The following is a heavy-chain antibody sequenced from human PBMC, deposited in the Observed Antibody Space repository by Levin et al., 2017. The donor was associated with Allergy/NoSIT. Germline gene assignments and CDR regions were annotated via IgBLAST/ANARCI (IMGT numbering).Heavy chain of an antibody. CDR1: GYSVTNYW. Sequence: KVSCKGSGYSVTNYWIGWVRQMPGKGLEWMGIIYPGDSDTRYSPSFQGQVTISADRSISTAFLQWSSLKASDTAMYYCARADSSGYVFDYWGQGTLVTVSS. J-gene: IGHJ4*02. V-gene: IGHV5-51*01. CDR2: IYPGDSDT. D-gene: IGHD3-22*01. CDR3: ARADSSGYVFDY.